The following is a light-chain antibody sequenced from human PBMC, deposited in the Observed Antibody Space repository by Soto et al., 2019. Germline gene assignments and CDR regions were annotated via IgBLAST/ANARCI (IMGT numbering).Light chain of an antibody. Sequence: EIVMTQSPATLSVSPGERATLSCRASQSVNNNLAWYQQKPGQAPRLLIYGASTRATAIPARFSGSGSGTEFPLTISSLLSEDFAVYYCQQYNNWPPTFAQGTKVQIK. CDR3: QQYNNWPPT. CDR2: GAS. CDR1: QSVNNN. J-gene: IGKJ1*01. V-gene: IGKV3-15*01.